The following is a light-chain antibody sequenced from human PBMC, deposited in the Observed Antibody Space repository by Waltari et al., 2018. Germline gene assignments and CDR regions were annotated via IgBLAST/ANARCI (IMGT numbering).Light chain of an antibody. CDR2: DVS. J-gene: IGLJ2*01. V-gene: IGLV2-14*03. CDR1: SSYVVGYNY. Sequence: QSALTQPAYVSGSPGQSLTISCTGTSSYVVGYNYVSWYQQHPGKARQLMIYDVSKRPAVVSNRFSGSKSGNTASLTISGLQAEDEADYYCSSYTSSSTSVVFGGGTKLTVL. CDR3: SSYTSSSTSVV.